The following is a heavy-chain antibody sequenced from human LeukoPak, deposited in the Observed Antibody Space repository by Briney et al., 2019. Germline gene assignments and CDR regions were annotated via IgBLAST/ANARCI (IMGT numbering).Heavy chain of an antibody. CDR3: ARRKYQLLGWYFDL. CDR1: GSRFTSYW. Sequence: GESLQISCKGSGSRFTSYWIGCVRQMPGKGLEWMGIIYPGDSDTRYSPSFQGQVTISADKSISTAYLQWSSLKASDTAMYYCARRKYQLLGWYFDLWGRGTLVTVSS. J-gene: IGHJ2*01. CDR2: IYPGDSDT. D-gene: IGHD2-2*01. V-gene: IGHV5-51*01.